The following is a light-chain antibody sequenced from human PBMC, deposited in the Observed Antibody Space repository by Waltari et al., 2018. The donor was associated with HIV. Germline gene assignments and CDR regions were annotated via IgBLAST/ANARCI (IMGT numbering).Light chain of an antibody. CDR2: GNN. V-gene: IGLV1-40*01. CDR1: SPNTGAGYA. Sequence: QSVLTQPPSVSGAPGQRVTISCTGSSPNTGAGYAVHWYQQLPGTAPKLLIYGNNNRPSGVPDRFSGSKSGTSVSLAITGLQAEDEADYFCQSYDSRLRAVVFGGGTKLTVL. J-gene: IGLJ2*01. CDR3: QSYDSRLRAVV.